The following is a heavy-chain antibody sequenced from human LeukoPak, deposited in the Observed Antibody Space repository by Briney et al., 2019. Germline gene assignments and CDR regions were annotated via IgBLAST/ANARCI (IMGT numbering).Heavy chain of an antibody. V-gene: IGHV4-34*01. CDR2: INHSGST. CDR3: ARGYCSGGSCYSYYYYNYMDV. J-gene: IGHJ6*03. Sequence: PSETLSLTCAVDGGSFSGYYWSWIRQPPGKGLEWIGEINHSGSTNYNPSLKSRVTISVDTSKNQFSLKLSSVTAADTAVYYCARGYCSGGSCYSYYYYNYMDVWGKGTTVSVSS. CDR1: GGSFSGYY. D-gene: IGHD2-15*01.